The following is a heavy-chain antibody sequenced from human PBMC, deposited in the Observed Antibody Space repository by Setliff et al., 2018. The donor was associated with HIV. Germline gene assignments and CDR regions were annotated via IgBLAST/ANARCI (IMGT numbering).Heavy chain of an antibody. CDR2: ISAYNGNT. V-gene: IGHV1-18*01. CDR3: AVVNKVTDFEY. CDR1: GYTFTSYG. J-gene: IGHJ4*02. D-gene: IGHD2-21*01. Sequence: VASVKVSCKASGYTFTSYGISWVRQAPGQGLEWMGWISAYNGNTNYAQKLQGRVTMTTDTSTSTAYMELTSLRSEDTAMYYCAVVNKVTDFEYWGQGTLVTVSS.